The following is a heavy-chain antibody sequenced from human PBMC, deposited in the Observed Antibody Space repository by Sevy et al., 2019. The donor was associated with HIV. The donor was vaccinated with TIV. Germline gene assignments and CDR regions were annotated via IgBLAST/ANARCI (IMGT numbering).Heavy chain of an antibody. V-gene: IGHV1-69*10. J-gene: IGHJ2*01. Sequence: ASVKVSCKASGGTFSSFAINWVRQAPGQGLEWMGGIIPILGTVNYAQMFQGRVTITADKSVNIAYMELSSLRSEDTAVYYCARDKYGDFLGLFNLWGRGTLVTVSS. CDR1: GGTFSSFA. CDR3: ARDKYGDFLGLFNL. CDR2: IIPILGTV. D-gene: IGHD2-21*02.